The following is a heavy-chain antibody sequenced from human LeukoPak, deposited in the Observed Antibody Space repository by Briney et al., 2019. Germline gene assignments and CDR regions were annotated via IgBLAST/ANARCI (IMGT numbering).Heavy chain of an antibody. CDR2: MNPNSGNT. J-gene: IGHJ6*02. Sequence: ASVKVSCKASGYTFTSYDINWVRQATGQGLEWMGWMNPNSGNTGYAQKFQGRVTMTRNTSISTAYMELSSLRSDDTAVYYCARDRDNWNDWYYYGMDVWGQGTTVTVSS. CDR1: GYTFTSYD. V-gene: IGHV1-8*01. D-gene: IGHD1-20*01. CDR3: ARDRDNWNDWYYYGMDV.